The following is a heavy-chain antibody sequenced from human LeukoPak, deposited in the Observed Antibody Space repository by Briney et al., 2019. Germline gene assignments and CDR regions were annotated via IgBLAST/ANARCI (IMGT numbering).Heavy chain of an antibody. J-gene: IGHJ4*02. V-gene: IGHV1-18*01. CDR2: ISGYNGNT. CDR3: ARARIAVAPGDFDY. D-gene: IGHD6-19*01. Sequence: GASVKVSCEASGYTFTTYGIGWVRQAPGQGLEWMGWISGYNGNTNYAQKFQGRVTMTTDTSTSTAYMELRSLRSDDTAVYYCARARIAVAPGDFDYWGQGTLVTVSS. CDR1: GYTFTTYG.